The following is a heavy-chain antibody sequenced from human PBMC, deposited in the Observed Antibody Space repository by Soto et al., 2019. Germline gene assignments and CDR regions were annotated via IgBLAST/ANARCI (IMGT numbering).Heavy chain of an antibody. CDR3: ARDYLLESSSSYYYYGMDV. J-gene: IGHJ6*02. CDR1: GFTFSDYY. CDR2: ISSSGSTI. V-gene: IGHV3-11*01. D-gene: IGHD6-6*01. Sequence: GGSLRLSCAASGFTFSDYYMSWIRQAPGKGLEWVSYISSSGSTIYYADSVKGRFTISRDNAKNSLYLQMNSLRAEDTAVYYCARDYLLESSSSYYYYGMDVWGQGTTVTVSS.